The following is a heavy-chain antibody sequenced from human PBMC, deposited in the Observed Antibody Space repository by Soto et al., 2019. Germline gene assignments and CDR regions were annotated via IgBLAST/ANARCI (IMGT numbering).Heavy chain of an antibody. CDR3: ARDKYRIAVAGIDYYYYYGMDV. Sequence: QVQLVESGGGVVQPGRSLRLSCAASGFTFSSYGMHWVRQAPGKGLEWVAVIWYDGSNKYYADSVKGRFTISRDNSKNKLYLQMNSLRAEDTAVYYCARDKYRIAVAGIDYYYYYGMDVWGKGTTVTVSS. CDR2: IWYDGSNK. CDR1: GFTFSSYG. V-gene: IGHV3-33*01. J-gene: IGHJ6*04. D-gene: IGHD6-19*01.